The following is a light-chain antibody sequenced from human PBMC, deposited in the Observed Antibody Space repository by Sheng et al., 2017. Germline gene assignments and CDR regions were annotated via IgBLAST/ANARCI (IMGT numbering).Light chain of an antibody. V-gene: IGLV1-44*01. Sequence: QSVLTQPPSASGTPGQRVTISCSGSSSNIGSNPVNWYQQLPRTAPKLLIYSNNQRPSGVPDRFSGSKSGTSASLAISGLQSEDEADYYCSAWDDSLTGRVFGGGTKADRP. CDR2: SNN. J-gene: IGLJ3*02. CDR3: SAWDDSLTGRV. CDR1: SSNIGSNP.